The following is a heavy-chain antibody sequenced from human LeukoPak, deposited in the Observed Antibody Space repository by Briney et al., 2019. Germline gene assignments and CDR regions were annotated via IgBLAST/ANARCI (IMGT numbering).Heavy chain of an antibody. D-gene: IGHD2-2*01. CDR3: ARGKYTSFDT. Sequence: SQTLSLTCDISGGSLFTNGVAWNWIRQSPSRGLEWLGRTYYRSKWSFEYALSVKSRITINADTSKSQFSLQLSSVTPEDTGVYYCARGKYTSFDTWGQGTLVTVSS. CDR1: GGSLFTNGVA. CDR2: TYYRSKWSF. V-gene: IGHV6-1*01. J-gene: IGHJ4*02.